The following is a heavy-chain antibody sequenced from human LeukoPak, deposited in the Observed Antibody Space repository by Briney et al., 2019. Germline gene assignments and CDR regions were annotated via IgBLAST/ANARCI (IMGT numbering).Heavy chain of an antibody. J-gene: IGHJ4*02. CDR1: GFTFRSYA. Sequence: PGRALRLSCAASGFTFRSYAMHWGRQAPGKGVGGGAVISYDGSNKYYADSVKGRFTISRDNSKNTLYLQMNSLRAEDTAVYYCARVPTDYGDYSFDYWGQGTLVTVSS. CDR3: ARVPTDYGDYSFDY. V-gene: IGHV3-30-3*01. CDR2: ISYDGSNK. D-gene: IGHD4-17*01.